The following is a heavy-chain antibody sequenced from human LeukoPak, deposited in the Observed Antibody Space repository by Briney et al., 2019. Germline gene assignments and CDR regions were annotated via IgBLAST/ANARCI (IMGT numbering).Heavy chain of an antibody. Sequence: PGGSLRLSCVASGFSFSTYEMNWVSQAPGKGLEWVSNIGDRGGPIHYADSVKGRFTISRDNAKNSLYLQMSSLRAEDTAVYYCARRVPYYGMDVWGQGTTVTVSS. V-gene: IGHV3-48*03. CDR2: IGDRGGPI. CDR1: GFSFSTYE. CDR3: ARRVPYYGMDV. J-gene: IGHJ6*02. D-gene: IGHD2-21*01.